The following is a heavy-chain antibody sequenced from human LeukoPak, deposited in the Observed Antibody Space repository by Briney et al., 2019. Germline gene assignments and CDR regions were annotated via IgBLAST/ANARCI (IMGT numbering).Heavy chain of an antibody. Sequence: GGSLRLSCAASGFTFSSYWMTWVRQAPGKRLEWVANIKQDGSEKYYVDSVKGRFTISGDNAKNLLYLQTNSLRAEDTAMYFCARGSSLWFGDRWGQGTLVTVSS. V-gene: IGHV3-7*03. CDR1: GFTFSSYW. J-gene: IGHJ4*02. D-gene: IGHD3-10*01. CDR3: ARGSSLWFGDR. CDR2: IKQDGSEK.